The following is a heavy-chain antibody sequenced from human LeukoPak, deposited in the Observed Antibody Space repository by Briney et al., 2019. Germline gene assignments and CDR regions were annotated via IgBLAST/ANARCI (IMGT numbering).Heavy chain of an antibody. D-gene: IGHD5-12*01. Sequence: PGRSLRLSCAASGFTFSSYGMHWVRQAPGKGLEWVAVIWYDGSNKYYADSVKGRFTISRDNSKNTLYLQMNSLRAEDTAVYYCARAGPGSGYYWEGYFDYWGQGTLVTVSS. V-gene: IGHV3-33*01. CDR1: GFTFSSYG. CDR3: ARAGPGSGYYWEGYFDY. J-gene: IGHJ4*02. CDR2: IWYDGSNK.